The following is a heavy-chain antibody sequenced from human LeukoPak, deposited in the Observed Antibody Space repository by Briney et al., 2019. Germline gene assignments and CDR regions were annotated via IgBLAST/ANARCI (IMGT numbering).Heavy chain of an antibody. CDR2: ISSSSSTI. V-gene: IGHV3-48*01. Sequence: GGALRLSCAASGFTFSSYSRNWVRQAPGKGLEWVSYISSSSSTIYYADSVKGRFTISRDNAKNSLYLQMNSVRAEDTAVYYCARDRPDYSNYHYYMDVWGKGTTVTVSS. J-gene: IGHJ6*03. D-gene: IGHD4-11*01. CDR1: GFTFSSYS. CDR3: ARDRPDYSNYHYYMDV.